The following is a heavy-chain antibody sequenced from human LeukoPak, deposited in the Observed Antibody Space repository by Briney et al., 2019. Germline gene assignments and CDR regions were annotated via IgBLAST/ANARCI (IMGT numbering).Heavy chain of an antibody. CDR1: GFTFQIHD. D-gene: IGHD2-8*01. CDR2: IRQGGSTT. V-gene: IGHV3-23*01. J-gene: IGHJ4*02. Sequence: GGSLRLSCAACGFTFQIHDMRWVRQARGKGVEGVSEIRQGGSTTHYLDSVKGRFIISRDNSENTLYLQMNSLRAEDTAVYYCAGIHYWTKWGQGTRVTVSS. CDR3: AGIHYWTK.